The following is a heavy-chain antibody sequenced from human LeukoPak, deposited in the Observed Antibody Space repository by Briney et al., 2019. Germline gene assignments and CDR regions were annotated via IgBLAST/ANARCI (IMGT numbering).Heavy chain of an antibody. CDR3: VRDQGAAGDY. Sequence: GGSLRPSCAASGFIFSRYWMTWVRQAPGKGLEWVANIDQDGSDKLYVDSVKGRFTISRDNAKNSLYLQLNSLRAEDTAMYYCVRDQGAAGDYWGQGTLVFVSS. CDR1: GFIFSRYW. CDR2: IDQDGSDK. V-gene: IGHV3-7*01. J-gene: IGHJ4*02. D-gene: IGHD6-13*01.